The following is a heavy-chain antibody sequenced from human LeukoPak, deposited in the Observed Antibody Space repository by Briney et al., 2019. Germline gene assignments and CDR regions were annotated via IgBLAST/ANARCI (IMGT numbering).Heavy chain of an antibody. CDR1: GYTFTNYA. Sequence: ASVKVSCKASGYTFTNYAIHWVRQAPGQRLEWLGWINADNGNTKYSQRFQGRVTITRDTSANTAHMELSSLRSEDTAVYYCARSRYSGRYYPFDYWGQGALVTVSS. D-gene: IGHD1-26*01. CDR2: INADNGNT. V-gene: IGHV1-3*01. J-gene: IGHJ4*02. CDR3: ARSRYSGRYYPFDY.